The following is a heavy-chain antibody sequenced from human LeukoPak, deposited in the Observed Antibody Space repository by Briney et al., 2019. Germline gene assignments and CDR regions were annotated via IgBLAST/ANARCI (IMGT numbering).Heavy chain of an antibody. J-gene: IGHJ4*02. CDR3: TKEWSNAGTTISPPDY. V-gene: IGHV3-23*01. Sequence: GGSLRLSCVASGFTFNTFAMIWVRQPPGKGLEWVSSIFQGGGEIHYADSVRGRFTISRDNSKNTLYLQMNSMRVEDTAVYFCTKEWSNAGTTISPPDYWGQGTLVTVSS. CDR1: GFTFNTFA. CDR2: IFQGGGEI. D-gene: IGHD1-7*01.